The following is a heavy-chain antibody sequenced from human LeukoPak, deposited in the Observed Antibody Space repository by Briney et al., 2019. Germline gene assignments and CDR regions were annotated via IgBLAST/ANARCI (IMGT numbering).Heavy chain of an antibody. CDR2: IIPIFGTA. Sequence: SVKVSCKASGGTFSSYAISWVRQAPGQGLEWMGGIIPIFGTANYAQKFQGRVTITTDESTSTAYMELSSLRSEDTAVYYCASSAVIRPGYFDYWGQGTLVTVSS. CDR1: GGTFSSYA. D-gene: IGHD3-10*01. CDR3: ASSAVIRPGYFDY. V-gene: IGHV1-69*05. J-gene: IGHJ4*02.